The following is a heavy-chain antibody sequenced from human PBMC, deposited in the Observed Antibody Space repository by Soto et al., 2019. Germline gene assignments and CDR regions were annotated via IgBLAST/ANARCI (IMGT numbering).Heavy chain of an antibody. CDR2: IYYSGST. CDR1: GGSISSGGYY. J-gene: IGHJ5*02. CDR3: ARGVRPPYYDSSGYYSA. Sequence: PSETLSLTCTVSGGSISSGGYYWSWIRQHPGKGLEWIGYIYYSGSTYYNPSLKSRVTISIDTSKNQFSLKLSSVTAADTAVYYCARGVRPPYYDSSGYYSAWGQGTLVTVSS. V-gene: IGHV4-31*03. D-gene: IGHD3-22*01.